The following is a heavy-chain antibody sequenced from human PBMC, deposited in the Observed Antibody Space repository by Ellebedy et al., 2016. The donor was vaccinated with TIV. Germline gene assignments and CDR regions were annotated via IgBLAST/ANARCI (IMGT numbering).Heavy chain of an antibody. Sequence: SETLSLXXTVSGGSISSGSYYWSWVRQPAGKGLEWIGRISSGGTSYNPSLRSRVTMSVDTSKNQFSLRLTSVMAADAAVYYCARGHNWFDLWGQGILVIVSS. J-gene: IGHJ5*02. CDR1: GGSISSGSYY. CDR2: ISSGGT. CDR3: ARGHNWFDL. V-gene: IGHV4-61*02.